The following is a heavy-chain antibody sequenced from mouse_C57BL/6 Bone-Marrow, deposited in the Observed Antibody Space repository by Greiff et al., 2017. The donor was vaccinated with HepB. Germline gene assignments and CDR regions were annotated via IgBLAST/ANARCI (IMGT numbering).Heavy chain of an antibody. V-gene: IGHV1-7*01. Sequence: VQLQQSGAELVRPGTSVKVSCKASGYTFTSYWMHWVKQRPGQGLEWIGYINPSSGYTKYNQKFKDKATLTADKSSSAAYMQLSSLTYEDSAVYYCARPITTVVYYYAMDYWGQGTSVTVSS. CDR2: INPSSGYT. CDR3: ARPITTVVYYYAMDY. CDR1: GYTFTSYW. D-gene: IGHD1-1*01. J-gene: IGHJ4*01.